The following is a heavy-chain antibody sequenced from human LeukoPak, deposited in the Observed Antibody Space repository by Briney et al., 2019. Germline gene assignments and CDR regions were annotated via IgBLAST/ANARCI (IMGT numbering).Heavy chain of an antibody. CDR1: GGSISSYY. CDR2: IYYSGST. CDR3: ARHVDTAMALLFDY. Sequence: SETLSLTCTVSGGSISSYYWSWIRHPPGKGLEWIGYIYYSGSTNYNPSLKSRVTISVDTSKNQFSLKLSSVTAADTAVYYCARHVDTAMALLFDYWGQGTLVTVSS. V-gene: IGHV4-59*01. J-gene: IGHJ4*02. D-gene: IGHD5-18*01.